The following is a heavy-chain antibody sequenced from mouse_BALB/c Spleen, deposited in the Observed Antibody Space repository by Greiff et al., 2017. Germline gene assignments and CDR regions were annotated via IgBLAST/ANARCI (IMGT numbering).Heavy chain of an antibody. CDR1: GYTFTSYN. Sequence: LQQPGAELVKPGASVKMSCKASGYTFTSYNMHWVKQTPGQGLEWIGAIYPGNGDTSYNQKFKGKATLTADKSSSTAYLQLSSLTSEDSAVYYCARSYYGSAMDYWGQGTSVTVSS. J-gene: IGHJ4*01. D-gene: IGHD1-1*01. CDR2: IYPGNGDT. V-gene: IGHV1-12*01. CDR3: ARSYYGSAMDY.